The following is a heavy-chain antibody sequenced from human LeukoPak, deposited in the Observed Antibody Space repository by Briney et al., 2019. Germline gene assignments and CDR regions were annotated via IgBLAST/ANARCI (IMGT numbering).Heavy chain of an antibody. J-gene: IGHJ4*02. CDR3: AREWERDWSY. V-gene: IGHV4-39*07. Sequence: SETLSLTCAVSGASISSSNYYWGWVRQSPGKGLEWIGSINYSGSTYYNPSLKSRVTISVDTSKNQFSLKLSSVTAADTAVYYCAREWERDWSYWGQGTLVTVSS. CDR1: GASISSSNYY. D-gene: IGHD1-26*01. CDR2: INYSGST.